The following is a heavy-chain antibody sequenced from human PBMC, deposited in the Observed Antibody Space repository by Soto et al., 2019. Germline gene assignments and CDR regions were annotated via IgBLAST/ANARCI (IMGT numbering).Heavy chain of an antibody. V-gene: IGHV4-34*01. CDR2: INHSGST. CDR3: ARGISNSAYDPDDASDI. CDR1: GGSFSGYY. Sequence: QVQLQQWGAGLLKPSETLSLTCAVYGGSFSGYYWSWIRQPPGKGLEWIGEINHSGSTNYNPSLKSRVTISVDTSKNQFSLKLSSVTAADTAVYYCARGISNSAYDPDDASDIWGQGTMVTVSS. J-gene: IGHJ3*02. D-gene: IGHD5-12*01.